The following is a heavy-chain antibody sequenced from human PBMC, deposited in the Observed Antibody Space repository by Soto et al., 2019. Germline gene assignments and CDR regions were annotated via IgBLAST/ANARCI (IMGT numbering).Heavy chain of an antibody. CDR1: GDSVNGPSYV. V-gene: IGHV4-61*03. J-gene: IGHJ4*02. D-gene: IGHD2-15*01. Sequence: SETLSLTCTVSGDSVNGPSYVWAWIRQSPGKGLEWIGHIRYSGTTDYHPSLESRVTISLDTSKNHFSLNLASVTSADSAVYYCARTDHSGGWAAWFWGQGTLVTVSS. CDR3: ARTDHSGGWAAWF. CDR2: IRYSGTT.